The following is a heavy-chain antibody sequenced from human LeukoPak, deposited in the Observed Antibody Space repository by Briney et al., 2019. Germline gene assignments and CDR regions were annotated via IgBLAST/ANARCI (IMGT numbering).Heavy chain of an antibody. V-gene: IGHV3-66*01. CDR2: IYSGGST. CDR3: ARERASGSYPFDY. Sequence: PGGSLRLSCVGSGFTFSNYWMSWVRQAPGKGLEWVSVIYSGGSTYYADSVKGRFTISRDNSKNTLYLQMNSLRAEDTAVYYCARERASGSYPFDYWGQGTLVTVSS. J-gene: IGHJ4*02. D-gene: IGHD1-26*01. CDR1: GFTFSNYW.